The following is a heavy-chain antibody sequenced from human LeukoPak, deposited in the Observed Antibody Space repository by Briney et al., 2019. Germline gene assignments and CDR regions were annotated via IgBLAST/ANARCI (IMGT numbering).Heavy chain of an antibody. CDR1: GYTFSSYA. D-gene: IGHD2-2*02. Sequence: GGSLRLPCAASGYTFSSYAMSWVRQAPGKGLEWVSAISGSGGSTYYADSVKGRFTIYRGNSKNTLYLQMNSLRAEDTAVYYCAKDPIPYCSSTSCYTRGFDYWGQGTLVTVSS. J-gene: IGHJ4*02. CDR3: AKDPIPYCSSTSCYTRGFDY. CDR2: ISGSGGST. V-gene: IGHV3-23*01.